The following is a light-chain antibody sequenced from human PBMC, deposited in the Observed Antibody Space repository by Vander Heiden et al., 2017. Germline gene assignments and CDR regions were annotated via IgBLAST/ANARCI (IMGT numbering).Light chain of an antibody. CDR2: LGS. Sequence: VPTQSPPFLRVTPGEPASISCRSSQSLLYRDENNYLDWYLQKPGQSPQLLIYLGSTRASGVPERFTGSGSGTDFTLKITRVEAEDVGIYYCMQPLQTPRTFGQGTKVEI. V-gene: IGKV2-28*01. J-gene: IGKJ1*01. CDR3: MQPLQTPRT. CDR1: QSLLYRDENNY.